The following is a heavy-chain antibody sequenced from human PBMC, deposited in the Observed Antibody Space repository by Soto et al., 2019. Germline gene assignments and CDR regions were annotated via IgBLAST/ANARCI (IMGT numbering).Heavy chain of an antibody. CDR3: ARQIWGGIRANAFDI. D-gene: IGHD3-3*02. J-gene: IGHJ3*02. Sequence: SETLSLTCTVSGGSISSTSYHWGWIRQPPGKGLEWIGNIYYSGTTYYNPSLKSRVTISVDTSKNQFSLKLSSVTAADTSVYYCARQIWGGIRANAFDIWGQGTMVTVSS. V-gene: IGHV4-39*01. CDR1: GGSISSTSYH. CDR2: IYYSGTT.